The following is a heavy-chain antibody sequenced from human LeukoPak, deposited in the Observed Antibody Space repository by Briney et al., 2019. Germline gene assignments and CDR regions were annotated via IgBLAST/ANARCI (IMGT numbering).Heavy chain of an antibody. CDR1: GFTFSSYA. CDR3: VKDLSRVSSVGY. Sequence: GGTLRLSCSASGFTFSSYAMHWVREAPGKGLEYVSAISSNGGSTYYADSVKGRFTISRDNSKNTLYLKMISLRAEDTAVYYCVKDLSRVSSVGYWGQGTLVTVSS. CDR2: ISSNGGST. D-gene: IGHD6-19*01. J-gene: IGHJ4*02. V-gene: IGHV3-64D*06.